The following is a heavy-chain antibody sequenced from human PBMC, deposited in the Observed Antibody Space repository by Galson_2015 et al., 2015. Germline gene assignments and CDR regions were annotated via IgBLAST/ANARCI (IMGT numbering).Heavy chain of an antibody. CDR3: ARPRPNTPDAFDI. J-gene: IGHJ3*02. CDR2: ISSSSGTI. D-gene: IGHD2-8*01. CDR1: GFTFSSYS. V-gene: IGHV3-48*02. Sequence: SLRLSCAASGFTFSSYSMNWVRQAPGKGLECVSYISSSSGTIYYADSVKGRFTISRDNAKNLLYLQMNSLRDEDTAVYYCARPRPNTPDAFDIWGQGTMVTVSS.